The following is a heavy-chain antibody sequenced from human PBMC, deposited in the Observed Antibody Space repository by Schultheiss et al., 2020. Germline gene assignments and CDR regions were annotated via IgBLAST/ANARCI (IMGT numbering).Heavy chain of an antibody. Sequence: GESLKISCTASGFTFGDYAMSWVRQAPGKGLEWVAVISYDGSNKYYADSVKGRFTISRDNSKNTLYLQMNSLRAEDTAVYYCARETGYSCFDYWGQGTLVTVSS. CDR1: GFTFGDYA. CDR3: ARETGYSCFDY. CDR2: ISYDGSNK. J-gene: IGHJ4*02. D-gene: IGHD5-18*01. V-gene: IGHV3-30-3*01.